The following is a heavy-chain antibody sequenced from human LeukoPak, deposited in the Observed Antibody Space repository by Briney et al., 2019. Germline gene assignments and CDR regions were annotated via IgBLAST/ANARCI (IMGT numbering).Heavy chain of an antibody. Sequence: ASVKVSCKASGYTFTSYGISWVRQAPGQGLEWMGWISAYNGSTNYAQKLQGRVTMTTDTSTSTAYMELRSLRSDDTAVYYCARSFVVVAAMYYFDYWGQGTLVTVSS. CDR3: ARSFVVVAAMYYFDY. V-gene: IGHV1-18*01. CDR1: GYTFTSYG. D-gene: IGHD2-15*01. J-gene: IGHJ4*02. CDR2: ISAYNGST.